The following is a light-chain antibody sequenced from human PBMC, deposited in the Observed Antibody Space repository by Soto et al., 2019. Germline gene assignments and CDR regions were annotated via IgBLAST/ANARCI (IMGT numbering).Light chain of an antibody. CDR1: QSLSSN. CDR2: DTS. V-gene: IGKV3-15*01. Sequence: EIVVTHSPATLSVSPCERATLSFSASQSLSSNLAWYQQKPGQAPRLLMYDTSTRATDIPARFSGSGSGTEFTLTISSLQSEDFAVYYCQQYNNWPYTFGQGTRLEIK. J-gene: IGKJ5*01. CDR3: QQYNNWPYT.